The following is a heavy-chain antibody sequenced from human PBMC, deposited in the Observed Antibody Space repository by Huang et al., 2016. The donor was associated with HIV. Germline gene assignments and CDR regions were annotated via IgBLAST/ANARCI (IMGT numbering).Heavy chain of an antibody. D-gene: IGHD2-8*02. CDR3: VGYCTGGTCFEAFDI. V-gene: IGHV4-39*01. J-gene: IGHJ3*02. CDR1: GGPISNSSHY. Sequence: QLQLQESGPGLVKPSETLSLTCTVSGGPISNSSHYWGWIRQPPGKGLEWIVSIDYSGATHHNPSLKSRVTMSVDASKSQISLNLISVTAADTALYYCVGYCTGGTCFEAFDIWGQGTRVTVSS. CDR2: IDYSGAT.